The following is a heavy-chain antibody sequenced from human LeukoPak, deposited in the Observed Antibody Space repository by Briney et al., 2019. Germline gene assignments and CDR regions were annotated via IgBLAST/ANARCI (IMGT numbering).Heavy chain of an antibody. D-gene: IGHD3-3*01. CDR3: ARDHDFWSGYSENWFDP. Sequence: ASVKVSCKASGYTFTGYYMHWVRQAPGQGLEWMGWINPNSGGTNYAQKFQGRVTMTRDTSISTVYMELSRLRSDDTAVYYCARDHDFWSGYSENWFDPWGQGTLVTVSS. CDR1: GYTFTGYY. J-gene: IGHJ5*02. CDR2: INPNSGGT. V-gene: IGHV1-2*02.